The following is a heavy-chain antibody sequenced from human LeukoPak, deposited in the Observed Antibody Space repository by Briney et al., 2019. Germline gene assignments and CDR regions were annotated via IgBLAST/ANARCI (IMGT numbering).Heavy chain of an antibody. J-gene: IGHJ4*02. CDR2: INHSGST. CDR3: ARRRAGYDILTGYFDY. D-gene: IGHD3-9*01. CDR1: GGSFSGYY. V-gene: IGHV4-34*01. Sequence: SETLSLTCAVYGGSFSGYYWSWIRQPPGKGLEWIGEINHSGSTNYNPSLKSRVTILVDTSKNQFSLKLSSVTAADTAVYYCARRRAGYDILTGYFDYWGQGTLVTVSS.